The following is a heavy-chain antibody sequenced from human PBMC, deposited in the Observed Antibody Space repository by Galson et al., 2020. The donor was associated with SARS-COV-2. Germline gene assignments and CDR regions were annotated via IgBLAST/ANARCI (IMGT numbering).Heavy chain of an antibody. J-gene: IGHJ5*02. CDR2: IFFDGSEK. V-gene: IGHV3-33*01. D-gene: IGHD4-17*01. CDR3: ARGGYGGDWFDP. Sequence: GESLKISCAASGFTFSDHAMHWVRQAPGKGLEWVAQIFFDGSEKYYGDSVRGRFTISRDSSKNTVYLQMNNLRAEDTAVYYCARGGYGGDWFDPWGQGTLVTVSP. CDR1: GFTFSDHA.